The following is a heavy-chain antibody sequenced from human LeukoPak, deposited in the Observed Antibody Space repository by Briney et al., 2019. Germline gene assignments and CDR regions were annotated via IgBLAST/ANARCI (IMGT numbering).Heavy chain of an antibody. Sequence: SETLSLTCTVSGYSISSGYYWGWIRQPPGEGLEWIGSIYHSGSTYYNPSLKSRVTISVDTSKNQFSLKLSSVTAADTAVYYCARTAPITMVRGVIRGRDAFDIRGQGTMVTVSS. CDR2: IYHSGST. CDR1: GYSISSGYY. CDR3: ARTAPITMVRGVIRGRDAFDI. J-gene: IGHJ3*02. D-gene: IGHD3-10*01. V-gene: IGHV4-38-2*02.